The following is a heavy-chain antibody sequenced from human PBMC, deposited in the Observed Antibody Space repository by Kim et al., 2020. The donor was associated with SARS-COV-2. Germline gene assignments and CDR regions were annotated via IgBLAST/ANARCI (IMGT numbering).Heavy chain of an antibody. J-gene: IGHJ4*02. Sequence: STNNNPSLKSRVTKSVDTSKNQFSLKLSSVTAADTTVYYCARVGYSYGSYWGQGTLVTVSS. V-gene: IGHV4-34*01. D-gene: IGHD5-18*01. CDR3: ARVGYSYGSY. CDR2: ST.